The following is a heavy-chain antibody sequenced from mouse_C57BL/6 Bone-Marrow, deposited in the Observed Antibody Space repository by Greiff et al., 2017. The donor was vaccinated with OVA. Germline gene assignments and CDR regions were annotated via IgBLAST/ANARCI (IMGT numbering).Heavy chain of an antibody. Sequence: VKVQQSGAELVRPGASVTLSCKASGYTFTDYEMHWVKQTPVHGLEWIGAIDPETGGTAYNQKFKGKAILTADKSSSTAYMELRSLTSEDSAVYYCTIPFRAPWYFDVWGTGTTVTVSS. CDR2: IDPETGGT. V-gene: IGHV1-15*01. CDR3: TIPFRAPWYFDV. CDR1: GYTFTDYE. J-gene: IGHJ1*03.